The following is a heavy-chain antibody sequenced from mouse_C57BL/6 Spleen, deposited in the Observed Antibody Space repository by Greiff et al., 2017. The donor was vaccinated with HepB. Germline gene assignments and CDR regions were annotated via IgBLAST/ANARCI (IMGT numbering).Heavy chain of an antibody. CDR3: ARRGQLRPYYFDY. V-gene: IGHV1-81*01. CDR1: GYTFTSYG. D-gene: IGHD3-2*02. J-gene: IGHJ2*01. Sequence: VQLQQSGAELARPGASVKLSCKASGYTFTSYGISWVKQRTGQGLEWIGEIYPRSGNTYYNEKFKGKATLTADKSSSTASMELRSLTSEDSAVYFCARRGQLRPYYFDYWGQGTTLTVSS. CDR2: IYPRSGNT.